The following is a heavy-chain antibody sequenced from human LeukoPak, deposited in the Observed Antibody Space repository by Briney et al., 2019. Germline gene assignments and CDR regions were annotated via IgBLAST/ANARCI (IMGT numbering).Heavy chain of an antibody. V-gene: IGHV1-69*13. J-gene: IGHJ4*02. CDR2: IIPIFHKT. Sequence: SVKVSCKACGGAFNTFALNWVRQAPGQGLEWMGGIIPIFHKTDYSQKFQGRVTITADESTTTVYMELSSVTSEDTAIYYCAIPKRGYSHGHFDFWGQGTLVTVSS. CDR3: AIPKRGYSHGHFDF. D-gene: IGHD5-12*01. CDR1: GGAFNTFA.